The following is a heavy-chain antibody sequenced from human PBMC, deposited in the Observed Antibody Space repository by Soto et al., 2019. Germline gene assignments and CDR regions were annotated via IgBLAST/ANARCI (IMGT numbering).Heavy chain of an antibody. D-gene: IGHD2-21*02. V-gene: IGHV4-59*12. Sequence: SETLSLTCAVSGGSISSYYWSWIRQPPGKGLEWIGYIYYSGSTNYNPSLKSRVTISVDTSKNQFSLKLSSVTAADTAVYYCARDRRRGWDGGNSDYYYYGMDVWGQGTTVTVSS. CDR3: ARDRRRGWDGGNSDYYYYGMDV. CDR2: IYYSGST. CDR1: GGSISSYY. J-gene: IGHJ6*02.